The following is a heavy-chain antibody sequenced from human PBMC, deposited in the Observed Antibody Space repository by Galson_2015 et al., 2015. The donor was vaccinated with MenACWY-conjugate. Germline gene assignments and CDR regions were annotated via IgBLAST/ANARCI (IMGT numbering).Heavy chain of an antibody. D-gene: IGHD3-22*01. J-gene: IGHJ4*02. Sequence: SLRLSCAASGFTFSTYVMSWVRQAPGTGLEWVSAISGSGDSTYYTDSVKGRFTISRDNSKSTLFLQMNSLRAEDTAIYYCATYYDSSGYYYKYFDNWGQGTLVTVSS. CDR2: ISGSGDST. V-gene: IGHV3-23*01. CDR1: GFTFSTYV. CDR3: ATYYDSSGYYYKYFDN.